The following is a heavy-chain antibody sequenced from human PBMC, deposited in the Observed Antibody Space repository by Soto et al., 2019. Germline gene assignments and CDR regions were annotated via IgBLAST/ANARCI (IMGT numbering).Heavy chain of an antibody. V-gene: IGHV3-23*01. J-gene: IGHJ6*02. D-gene: IGHD5-12*01. CDR3: AKGLRKYYYGMDV. Sequence: GGSLRLSCAASGFTFSSYAMSWVRQAPGKGLEYVSSISASGDGTYFADSVKGRFTISRDNSKNTLYLQMNSLRVEDTAVYYFAKGLRKYYYGMDVWGQGTTVTVSS. CDR1: GFTFSSYA. CDR2: ISASGDGT.